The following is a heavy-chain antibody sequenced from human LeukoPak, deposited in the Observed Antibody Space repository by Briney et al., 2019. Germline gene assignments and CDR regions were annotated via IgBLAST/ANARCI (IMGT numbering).Heavy chain of an antibody. CDR2: IYYSGST. J-gene: IGHJ2*01. Sequence: PSETLSLTCTVSGGSISSSSYYWGWIRQPPGKGLEWIGSIYYSGSTYYNPSLKSRVTISVDTCKNQFSLKLSSVTAADTAVYYCARVEGPQGYWYYDLWGRGTLVTVSS. CDR3: ARVEGPQGYWYYDL. CDR1: GGSISSSSYY. V-gene: IGHV4-39*07.